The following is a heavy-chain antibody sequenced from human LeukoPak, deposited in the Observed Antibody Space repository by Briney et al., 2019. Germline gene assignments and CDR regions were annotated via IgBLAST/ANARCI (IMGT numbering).Heavy chain of an antibody. Sequence: PGGSLRLSCAASGFTFSTYTLSWVRQAPGKGLEWVSSIGSTTTYIFYADSVQGRFTISRDNAKNTLYLQMNSLRAEDTAVYYCAKETPAVVVVISPSYYFDYWGQGTLVTVSS. V-gene: IGHV3-21*01. J-gene: IGHJ4*02. CDR3: AKETPAVVVVISPSYYFDY. D-gene: IGHD3-22*01. CDR2: IGSTTTYI. CDR1: GFTFSTYT.